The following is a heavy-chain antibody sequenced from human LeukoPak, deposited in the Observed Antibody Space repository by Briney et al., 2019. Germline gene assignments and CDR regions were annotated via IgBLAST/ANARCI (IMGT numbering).Heavy chain of an antibody. J-gene: IGHJ3*02. CDR1: GFTFSSYG. Sequence: GSLRLSCAASGFTFSSYGMHWVRQAPGKGLEWVAFIRYDGSNKYYADSVKGRFTISRDNSRNTLYLQMNSLRAEDTAVYYCAKAYGDALLNAFDIWGQGTMVTVSS. CDR3: AKAYGDALLNAFDI. V-gene: IGHV3-30*02. D-gene: IGHD4-17*01. CDR2: IRYDGSNK.